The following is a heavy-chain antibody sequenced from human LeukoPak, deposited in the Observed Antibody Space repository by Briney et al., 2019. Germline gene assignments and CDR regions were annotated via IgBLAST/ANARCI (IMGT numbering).Heavy chain of an antibody. CDR1: GFTFSSYW. D-gene: IGHD3-9*01. V-gene: IGHV3-7*01. CDR3: ARDLHYDILTGLDY. J-gene: IGHJ4*02. CDR2: IKQDESEK. Sequence: GGSLRLSCVASGFTFSSYWMSWVRQAPGKGLEWVANIKQDESEKYYVDSVKGRFTISRDNAKNSLYLQMNSLRAEDTAVYYCARDLHYDILTGLDYWGQGTLVTVSS.